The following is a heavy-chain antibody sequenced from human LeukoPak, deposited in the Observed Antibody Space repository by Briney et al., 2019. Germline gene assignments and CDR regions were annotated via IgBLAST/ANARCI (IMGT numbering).Heavy chain of an antibody. CDR2: IYPGDSDT. J-gene: IGHJ3*02. V-gene: IGHV5-51*01. CDR1: GYRFTSYW. D-gene: IGHD3-22*01. CDR3: ARSYYYDSTGAFDI. Sequence: GESLQISCKGSGYRFTSYWIGWVRPMPGKGLEWMGIIYPGDSDTRYSPSFQGQVTISADKSISTAYLQWSSLKASDTAMYYCARSYYYDSTGAFDIWGQGTMVTVSS.